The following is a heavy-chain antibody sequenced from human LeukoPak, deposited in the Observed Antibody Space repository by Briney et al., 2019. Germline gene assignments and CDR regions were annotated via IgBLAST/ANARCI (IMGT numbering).Heavy chain of an antibody. D-gene: IGHD2-15*01. CDR1: GFTFSSYA. CDR3: ARDGCPLLDDPIPYYCMDV. Sequence: GGSLRLSCAASGFTFSSYAMHWVRQAPGKGLGWVAVISYDGSNKYYADSVKGRFTISRDNSKNTLYLQMNSLRAEDTAVYYCARDGCPLLDDPIPYYCMDVWGKGTTVTVSS. J-gene: IGHJ6*03. CDR2: ISYDGSNK. V-gene: IGHV3-30*01.